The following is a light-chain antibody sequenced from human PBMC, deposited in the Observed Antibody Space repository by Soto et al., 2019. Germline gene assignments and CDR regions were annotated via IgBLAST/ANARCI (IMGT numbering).Light chain of an antibody. CDR1: QGISSY. CDR3: QQLNSYPLT. Sequence: DIQLTPSPSFLSASVGDRVIITCRASQGISSYLGWYQQKPGKAPKLLIYAASTLQSGVPSRFSGSGSGTEFTLTISSLQPEDFASYFCQQLNSYPLTFGGGTKVDIK. V-gene: IGKV1-9*01. J-gene: IGKJ4*01. CDR2: AAS.